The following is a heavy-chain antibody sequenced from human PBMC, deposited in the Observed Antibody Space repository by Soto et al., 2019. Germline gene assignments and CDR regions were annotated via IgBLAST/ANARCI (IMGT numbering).Heavy chain of an antibody. D-gene: IGHD6-19*01. J-gene: IGHJ3*02. CDR1: GYSFTSYW. CDR3: AGPSSSGWYRMGAFDI. V-gene: IGHV5-51*01. CDR2: IYPGDSDT. Sequence: PGESLKISCKGSGYSFTSYWIGWVRQMPGKGLEWMGIIYPGDSDTRYSPSFQGQVTISADKSISTAYLQWSSLKASDTAMYYCAGPSSSGWYRMGAFDIWGQGTMVTVSS.